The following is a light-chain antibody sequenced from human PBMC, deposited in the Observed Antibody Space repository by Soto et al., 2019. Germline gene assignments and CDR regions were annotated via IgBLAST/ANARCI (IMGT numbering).Light chain of an antibody. J-gene: IGKJ3*01. Sequence: EIVLTQSPGTLSLSPGERATLSCRASQSVSSSYLAWYQQKPGQAPRLLIYGASSRATGIPDRFSGSGSGTDFTLTISRLEPEDFAVYYCQQHASSQVTFGPGTKVDIK. CDR1: QSVSSSY. CDR3: QQHASSQVT. CDR2: GAS. V-gene: IGKV3-20*01.